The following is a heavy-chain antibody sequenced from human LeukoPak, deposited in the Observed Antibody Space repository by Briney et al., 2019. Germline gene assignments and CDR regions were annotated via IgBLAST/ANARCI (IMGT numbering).Heavy chain of an antibody. CDR1: GYTFTSYG. CDR2: ISAYNGNT. V-gene: IGHV1-18*01. CDR3: AKVDSVAGTVGYFDY. J-gene: IGHJ4*02. D-gene: IGHD6-19*01. Sequence: GASVKVSCKASGYTFTSYGISWVRQAPGQGLEWMGWISAYNGNTNYAQKLQGRVTMTTDTSTSTAYMELRSLRSDDTAVYYCAKVDSVAGTVGYFDYWGQGTLVTVPS.